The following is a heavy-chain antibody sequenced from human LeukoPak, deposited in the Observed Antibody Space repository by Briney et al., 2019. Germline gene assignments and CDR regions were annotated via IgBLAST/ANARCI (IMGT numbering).Heavy chain of an antibody. D-gene: IGHD3-10*01. J-gene: IGHJ4*02. Sequence: SETLSLTCAVSGGSISSSNWWSWVRQPPGKGLEWIGEIYHSGSTNYNPSLKSRVTISVDKSKNQFSLKLSSVTAADTAVYYCAREAYHYGSGSSLDYWGQGTLVTVSS. CDR2: IYHSGST. CDR1: GGSISSSNW. V-gene: IGHV4-4*02. CDR3: AREAYHYGSGSSLDY.